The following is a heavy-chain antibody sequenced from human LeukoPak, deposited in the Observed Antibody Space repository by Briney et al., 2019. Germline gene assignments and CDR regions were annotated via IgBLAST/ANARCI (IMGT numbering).Heavy chain of an antibody. CDR1: GFTFSSYG. CDR3: AKDRPTVYSSSWLHFLDS. Sequence: PGGSLRLSCAASGFTFSSYGMIWVRQAPGKGLEWVSGISGSGESTYVADSVKGRFTVSRDNSKNTLYLQMNSLRADDTAVYYCAKDRPTVYSSSWLHFLDSWGQGTLVTVSS. V-gene: IGHV3-23*01. J-gene: IGHJ4*02. CDR2: ISGSGEST. D-gene: IGHD6-13*01.